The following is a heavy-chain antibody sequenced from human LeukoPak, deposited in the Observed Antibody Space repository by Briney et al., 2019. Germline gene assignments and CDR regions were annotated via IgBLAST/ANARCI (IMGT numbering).Heavy chain of an antibody. Sequence: GGSLRLSCAASGFTFAGYAMSWVRQAPGKGLEWVSAINGVGSSTYYADSVKGRFTISRDNSKNTLYLQMTSLRAEDTAVYYCAKVALGYCSGGSCYPIDHWGQGTLVTVSS. CDR2: INGVGSST. J-gene: IGHJ4*02. CDR3: AKVALGYCSGGSCYPIDH. V-gene: IGHV3-23*01. CDR1: GFTFAGYA. D-gene: IGHD2-15*01.